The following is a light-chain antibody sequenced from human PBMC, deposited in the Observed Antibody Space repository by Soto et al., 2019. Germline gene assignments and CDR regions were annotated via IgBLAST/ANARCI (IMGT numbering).Light chain of an antibody. CDR1: SSDVGSYNF. V-gene: IGLV2-23*02. J-gene: IGLJ1*01. CDR2: EVT. Sequence: QSALTQPASVSGSPGQSITISCTGSSSDVGSYNFLSWYQQHPGKAPRLIIYEVTKRPSGVSNRFSGSKSGTTASLIVSGLQAEDEADYYCCSYGSGNIYVFGTGTKLTVL. CDR3: CSYGSGNIYV.